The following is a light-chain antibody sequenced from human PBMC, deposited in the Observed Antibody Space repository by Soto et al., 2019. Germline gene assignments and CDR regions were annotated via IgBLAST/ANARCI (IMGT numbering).Light chain of an antibody. V-gene: IGKV1-5*01. J-gene: IGKJ1*01. CDR2: DAS. CDR3: QQYNSYPWT. Sequence: DIQMTQSPSTLSASVGDRVTITCRASQSISSWLAWYQQKPGKAPKLLIYDASSLESGVPSRFSGSGSGTEFTLTISSLQPDDFAIYHCQQYNSYPWTFGQGTKVEIK. CDR1: QSISSW.